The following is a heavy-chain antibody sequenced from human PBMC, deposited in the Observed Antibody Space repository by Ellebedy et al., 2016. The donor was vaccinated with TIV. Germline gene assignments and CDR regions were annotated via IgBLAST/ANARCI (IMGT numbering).Heavy chain of an antibody. CDR1: QFTVSYNY. CDR2: MSSSTGDT. V-gene: IGHV3-11*06. D-gene: IGHD5-24*01. J-gene: IGHJ4*02. CDR3: AREGRDGYNPYFDY. Sequence: GESLKISCAASQFTVSYNYMNWVRQAPGKGLEWVSYMSSSTGDTYYTDSVKGRFTISRVNAENSLHLQMNSLGHEDTAVYYCAREGRDGYNPYFDYWGQGILVTVSS.